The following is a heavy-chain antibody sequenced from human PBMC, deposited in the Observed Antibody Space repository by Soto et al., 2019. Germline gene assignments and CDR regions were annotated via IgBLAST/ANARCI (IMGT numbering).Heavy chain of an antibody. V-gene: IGHV1-69*13. CDR3: ARASGPNPNPNPYRPHILWLSPPGDYYYYYGMDV. J-gene: IGHJ6*02. CDR2: IIPIFGTA. Sequence: GASVKVSCKASGGTFSSYAISWVRQAPGQGLEWMGGIIPIFGTANYAQKFQGRVTITADESTSTAYMELSSLRSEDTAVYYCARASGPNPNPNPYRPHILWLSPPGDYYYYYGMDVWGQGTTVTVSS. CDR1: GGTFSSYA. D-gene: IGHD2-21*01.